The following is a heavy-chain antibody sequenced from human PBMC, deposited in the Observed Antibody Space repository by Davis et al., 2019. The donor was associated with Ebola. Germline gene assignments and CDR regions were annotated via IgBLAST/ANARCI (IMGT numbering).Heavy chain of an antibody. CDR2: IYPGDSDT. CDR1: GYSFTSYW. CDR3: ARLEYYYGSGSR. J-gene: IGHJ4*02. V-gene: IGHV5-51*01. D-gene: IGHD3-10*01. Sequence: GESLKIPCKGSGYSFTSYWIGRVPQMPGKGPEWMGIIYPGDSDTRYSPSFQCPVTISADKSISTAYLQWSSQKASDTAMYYCARLEYYYGSGSRWGQGTLVTVSS.